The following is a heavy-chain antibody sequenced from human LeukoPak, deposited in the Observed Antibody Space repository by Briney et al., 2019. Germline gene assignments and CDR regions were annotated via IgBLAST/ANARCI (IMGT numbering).Heavy chain of an antibody. V-gene: IGHV3-23*01. D-gene: IGHD2-8*02. Sequence: GGSLRLSCAASGFTFTNYAMSWVRQTPGKGLEWVSATVGSGPDTYHADSVKGRFTVSRANSRNTLYLQMNSLRVEDTAVYYCTKAPLRSCTGAFCYPFDYWGQGTLVTVSS. CDR2: TVGSGPDT. CDR1: GFTFTNYA. CDR3: TKAPLRSCTGAFCYPFDY. J-gene: IGHJ4*02.